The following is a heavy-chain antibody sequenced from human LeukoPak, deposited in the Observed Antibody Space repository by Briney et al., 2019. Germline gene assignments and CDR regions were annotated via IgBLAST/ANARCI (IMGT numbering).Heavy chain of an antibody. CDR3: ARYVVVVAAIHYYYYMDV. Sequence: GGSLRLACAASGFTFSDYCMSWIRQAPGKGLEWVSYISSSGSTIYYADSVKGRFTISRDNAKNSLYLQMNSLRAEDTAVYYCARYVVVVAAIHYYYYMDVWGKGTTVTISS. D-gene: IGHD2-15*01. CDR1: GFTFSDYC. V-gene: IGHV3-11*01. J-gene: IGHJ6*03. CDR2: ISSSGSTI.